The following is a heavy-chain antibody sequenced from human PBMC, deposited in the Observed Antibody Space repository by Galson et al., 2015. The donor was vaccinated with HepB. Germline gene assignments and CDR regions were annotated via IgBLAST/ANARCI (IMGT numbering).Heavy chain of an antibody. CDR3: AKNLGWSGNNWFDP. CDR1: GFTFSSYA. J-gene: IGHJ5*02. CDR2: ISGSGGST. V-gene: IGHV3-23*01. D-gene: IGHD4-23*01. Sequence: SLRLSCAASGFTFSSYAMSWVRQAPGKGLEWVSGISGSGGSTYYADSVKGRFTISRDNSKSTLFLQMDSLRAEDTAVYYCAKNLGWSGNNWFDPWGQGTLVTVSS.